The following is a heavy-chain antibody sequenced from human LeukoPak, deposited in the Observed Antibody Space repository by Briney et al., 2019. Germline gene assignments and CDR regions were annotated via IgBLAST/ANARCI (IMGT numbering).Heavy chain of an antibody. D-gene: IGHD3-3*01. V-gene: IGHV4-59*01. CDR3: ARELRFLEPPYYYYYGMDV. CDR1: GGFSSYY. Sequence: SETLSLTCTVSGGFSSYYWSWIRQPPGKGLEWIGYIYYSGSTNYNPSLKSRVTISVDTSKNQFSLKLSSVTAADTAVYYCARELRFLEPPYYYYYGMDVWGQGTTVTVSS. J-gene: IGHJ6*02. CDR2: IYYSGST.